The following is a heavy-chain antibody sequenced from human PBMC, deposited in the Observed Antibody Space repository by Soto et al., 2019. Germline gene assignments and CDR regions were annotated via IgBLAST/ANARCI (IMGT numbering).Heavy chain of an antibody. Sequence: LSLTCAVSGASITSIYHGAWIRQPPGRGLEWVASIYHSGTTYYNPSLKSRVTISIDTYKNQFSLKVTSVTAADPAVFYCARLDRTSFYSGAFDIWGQGTMVTVSS. CDR1: GASITSIYH. J-gene: IGHJ3*02. CDR2: IYHSGTT. D-gene: IGHD2-2*01. CDR3: ARLDRTSFYSGAFDI. V-gene: IGHV4-38-2*01.